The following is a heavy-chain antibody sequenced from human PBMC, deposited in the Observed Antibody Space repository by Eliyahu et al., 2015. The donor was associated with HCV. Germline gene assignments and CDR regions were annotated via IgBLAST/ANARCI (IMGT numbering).Heavy chain of an antibody. CDR1: GFTFSGSA. D-gene: IGHD2-15*01. Sequence: GGLVQPGGSLKLSCAASGFTFSGSAIHWVRQASGKGLEWVGRIRSLINNYATEYIESVKGRFTISRDDSKNMAYLQMNSLKTEDTGVYYCTPDLSVVAASPGHRGQGTLVTVSS. CDR3: TPDLSVVAASPGH. V-gene: IGHV3-73*01. CDR2: IRSLINNYAT. J-gene: IGHJ4*02.